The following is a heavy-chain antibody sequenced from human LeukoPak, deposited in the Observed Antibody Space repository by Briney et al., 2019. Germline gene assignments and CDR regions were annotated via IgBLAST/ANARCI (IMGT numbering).Heavy chain of an antibody. CDR2: IIPIVGTA. D-gene: IGHD6-6*01. J-gene: IGHJ6*03. CDR3: ARCESSSSSWGYYYMDV. CDR1: GYTFTGYY. V-gene: IGHV1-69*13. Sequence: GASVRVSCKASGYTFTGYYMHWVRQAPGQGLEWMGGIIPIVGTANYAQKFQGRVTITADESTSTAYMELSSLRSEDTAVYYCARCESSSSSWGYYYMDVWGKGTTVTVSS.